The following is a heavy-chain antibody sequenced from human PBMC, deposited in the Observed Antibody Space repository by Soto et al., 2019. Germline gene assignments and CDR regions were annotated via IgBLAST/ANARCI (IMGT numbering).Heavy chain of an antibody. V-gene: IGHV1-46*01. CDR1: GYTFTSYY. D-gene: IGHD5-18*01. Sequence: QVQLVQSGAEVKKPGASVKVSCKASGYTFTSYYMHWVRQAPGQGLEWMGIINPSGGSTSYAQKFQGRVTMTTDTSTSTAYMELRSLRSDDTAVYYCARESLGGGYGYYFDYWGQGTLVTVSS. J-gene: IGHJ4*02. CDR3: ARESLGGGYGYYFDY. CDR2: INPSGGST.